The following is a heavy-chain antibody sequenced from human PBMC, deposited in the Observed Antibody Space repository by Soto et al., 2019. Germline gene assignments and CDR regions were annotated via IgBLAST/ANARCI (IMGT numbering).Heavy chain of an antibody. CDR1: GGSFSGYY. CDR2: INHSGST. V-gene: IGHV4-34*01. D-gene: IGHD6-13*01. J-gene: IGHJ6*03. Sequence: SETLSLICAVYGGSFSGYYWSWIRQPPGKGLEWIGEINHSGSTNYNPSLKSRVTISVDTSKNQFSLKLSSVTAADTAVYYCARGRGRAAGYYYYMDVWGKGTTVTVSS. CDR3: ARGRGRAAGYYYYMDV.